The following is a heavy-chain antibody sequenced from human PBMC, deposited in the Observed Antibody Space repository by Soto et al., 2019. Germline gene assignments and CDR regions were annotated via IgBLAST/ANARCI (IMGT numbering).Heavy chain of an antibody. V-gene: IGHV4-31*03. Sequence: SETLSLTCTVSGGSFTSGGYYWSWIRQYSGKGLEWIGYIYYSGTTYYNPSLKSRVTISVDTSKNQFSLRLSSVTAADTAVYYCARANPHHYDNYDYYFPLADWGQGTLVTVSS. J-gene: IGHJ4*02. CDR3: ARANPHHYDNYDYYFPLAD. CDR1: GGSFTSGGYY. D-gene: IGHD3-22*01. CDR2: IYYSGTT.